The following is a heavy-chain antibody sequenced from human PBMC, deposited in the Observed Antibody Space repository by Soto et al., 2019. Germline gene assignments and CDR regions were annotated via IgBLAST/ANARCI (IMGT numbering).Heavy chain of an antibody. CDR1: GFSFSDYA. CDR3: AKGPDGSGYYPNWFDS. J-gene: IGHJ5*01. CDR2: ISRTGDSA. D-gene: IGHD3-22*01. Sequence: GGSLRLSCAASGFSFSDYAMSWVRQAPGKGLEWVSSISRTGDSAYYADSVKGRFAISRDRSKNRLSLQMNSLRVEDTAVYYCAKGPDGSGYYPNWFDSWGQGT. V-gene: IGHV3-23*01.